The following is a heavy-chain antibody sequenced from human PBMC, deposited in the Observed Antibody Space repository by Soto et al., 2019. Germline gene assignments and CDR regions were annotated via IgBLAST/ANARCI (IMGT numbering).Heavy chain of an antibody. D-gene: IGHD1-1*01. CDR3: ARTLPNRQLFDS. Sequence: QTLSLTCTVSGASISSGDYYWSWIRQHPGKGLEWIGYIYYSGSTYYNPSLKSRLTISIDTSKNQFSLKLSSVTAADTAVYYCARTLPNRQLFDSWSQGTLVTVSS. J-gene: IGHJ4*02. CDR2: IYYSGST. V-gene: IGHV4-31*03. CDR1: GASISSGDYY.